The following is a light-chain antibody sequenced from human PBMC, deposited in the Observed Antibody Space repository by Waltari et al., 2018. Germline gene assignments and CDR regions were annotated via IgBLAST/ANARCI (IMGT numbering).Light chain of an antibody. CDR3: CSYAGRGTYV. J-gene: IGLJ1*01. CDR2: EVF. V-gene: IGLV2-23*02. Sequence: QSALTQPASVPGTPGQSIPISCTGTTSDVGCYDLVSWYPQHPGEARKLLICEVFKRPPAISRRFSGSKSGSTASLTISGLQPEDEADYYCCSYAGRGTYVFGSGTKVTV. CDR1: TSDVGCYDL.